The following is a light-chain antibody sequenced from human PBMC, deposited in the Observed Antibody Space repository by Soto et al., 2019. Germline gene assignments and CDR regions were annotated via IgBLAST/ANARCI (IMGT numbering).Light chain of an antibody. V-gene: IGKV3-11*01. J-gene: IGKJ1*01. CDR2: GAS. CDR3: QQRSNWPWS. Sequence: EIVLTQSQATLSLSPLERAPLXFRASQTVSTYLAWFQQKPGQAPRLLIYGASNRATGIPARFSGTGSGTDFTLTISSLEPEDFAVYYCQQRSNWPWSFGQGTKV. CDR1: QTVSTY.